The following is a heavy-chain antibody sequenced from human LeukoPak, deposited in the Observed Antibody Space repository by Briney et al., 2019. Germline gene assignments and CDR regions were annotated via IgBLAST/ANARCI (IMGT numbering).Heavy chain of an antibody. Sequence: PSETLSLTCTVSGGSISSYYWSWIRQPPGKGLEWLGYIYYSGSTNYNPSLKSRVTISVDTSKNQFSLKLSSVTAADTAVYYCARYGDYGVYFDYWXQGTLVTVSS. J-gene: IGHJ4*02. V-gene: IGHV4-59*01. CDR3: ARYGDYGVYFDY. CDR1: GGSISSYY. CDR2: IYYSGST. D-gene: IGHD4-17*01.